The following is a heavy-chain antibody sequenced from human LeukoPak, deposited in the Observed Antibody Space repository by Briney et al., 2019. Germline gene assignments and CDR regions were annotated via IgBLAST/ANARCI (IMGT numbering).Heavy chain of an antibody. Sequence: GGSLRLSCAASGFTVSTNYVSWVRQAPGKGLEWVSVIYRSGSTYYADSVKGRFTISRDNSKNTLYLQMNRLRAEDTAVYYCAKDRGSGYHYFDYWGQGTLVTVSS. CDR1: GFTVSTNY. J-gene: IGHJ4*02. CDR2: IYRSGST. V-gene: IGHV3-53*01. D-gene: IGHD3-22*01. CDR3: AKDRGSGYHYFDY.